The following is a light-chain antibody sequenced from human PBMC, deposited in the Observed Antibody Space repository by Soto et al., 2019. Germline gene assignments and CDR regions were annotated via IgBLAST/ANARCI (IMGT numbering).Light chain of an antibody. CDR3: PHYNRYSDA. Sequence: IQMTQSPSTLSVSVGDRVTITCRASQTISSWLAWYQQKPGKAPKLLIYKASTLKSGVPSRFSGSGSGTEFTLTISSLQPDDFATHYRPHYNRYSDAIGQGTRLEIX. J-gene: IGKJ5*01. CDR1: QTISSW. CDR2: KAS. V-gene: IGKV1-5*03.